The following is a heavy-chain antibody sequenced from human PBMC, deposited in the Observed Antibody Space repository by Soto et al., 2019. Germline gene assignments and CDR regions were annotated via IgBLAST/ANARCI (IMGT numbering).Heavy chain of an antibody. D-gene: IGHD3-10*01. J-gene: IGHJ4*02. Sequence: EVQLVESGGGLVQPGGSLRLSCAASGFTFSSYWLHWVRKDPGQGLLWVSRITSDGSDTTYAESVKGRFTISRYNAKNTLLIQLNRLRAEDTAVYYCARDKVPFYGPGSFAYWGQGTLVTCSS. V-gene: IGHV3-74*03. CDR3: ARDKVPFYGPGSFAY. CDR2: ITSDGSDT. CDR1: GFTFSSYW.